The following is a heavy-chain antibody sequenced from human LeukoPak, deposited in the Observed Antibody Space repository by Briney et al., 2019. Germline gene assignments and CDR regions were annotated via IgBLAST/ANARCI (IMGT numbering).Heavy chain of an antibody. CDR1: GLTFSSYA. J-gene: IGHJ4*02. Sequence: GGSLRLSCAASGLTFSSYAMSWVRQAPGKGLEWVSVISGSGGGTDYADSVKGRFTISRDNSKNTLYLQMNSLRADGTAVYYCAKRRGYGDYSDATGFDYWGQGTLVTVSS. D-gene: IGHD4-17*01. CDR2: ISGSGGGT. CDR3: AKRRGYGDYSDATGFDY. V-gene: IGHV3-23*01.